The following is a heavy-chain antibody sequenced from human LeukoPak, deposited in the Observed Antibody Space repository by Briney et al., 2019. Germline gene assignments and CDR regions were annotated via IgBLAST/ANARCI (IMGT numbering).Heavy chain of an antibody. J-gene: IGHJ5*02. CDR3: ARHFWGSGNWFDP. Sequence: SETLSLTCSVSGGSISGNNYYWGWIRQPPGRGLEWIGSIYYSGSTYYNPSLKSRVTISVDTSKNQSSLDLISVTAADTALYYCARHFWGSGNWFDPWGQGTLVTVSS. CDR2: IYYSGST. CDR1: GGSISGNNYY. D-gene: IGHD7-27*01. V-gene: IGHV4-39*01.